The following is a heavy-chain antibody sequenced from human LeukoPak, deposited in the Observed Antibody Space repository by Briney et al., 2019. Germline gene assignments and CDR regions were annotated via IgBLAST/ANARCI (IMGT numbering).Heavy chain of an antibody. J-gene: IGHJ6*03. CDR1: GFSFSTYT. D-gene: IGHD3-16*01. V-gene: IGHV3-21*01. Sequence: PGGSLRLSCAASGFSFSTYTVTWVRQAPGKGLEWVASISSSSSYINYADSVKGRFTISRDNAKNSLYLQMNSLRAEDTAVYYCARDGSADEPDYYDYYMDVWGKGTTVTVSS. CDR2: ISSSSSYI. CDR3: ARDGSADEPDYYDYYMDV.